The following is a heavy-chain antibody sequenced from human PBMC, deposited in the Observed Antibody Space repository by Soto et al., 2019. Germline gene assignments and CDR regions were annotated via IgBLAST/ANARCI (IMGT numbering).Heavy chain of an antibody. CDR1: CSSISSSDYY. CDR2: LYYSGST. V-gene: IGHV4-30-4*01. CDR3: ARVAEVQRNWFDP. D-gene: IGHD6-13*01. J-gene: IGHJ5*02. Sequence: SETLSLTCTFLCSSISSSDYYWPLIRKPPGKGLQWIWYLYYSGSTSYNPSLKSRVPISVATSNNQFSMKTVSLTAADTAVYYCARVAEVQRNWFDPWGQGTLVTVSS.